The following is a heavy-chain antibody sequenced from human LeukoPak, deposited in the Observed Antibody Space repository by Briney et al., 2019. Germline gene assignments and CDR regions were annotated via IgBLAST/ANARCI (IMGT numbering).Heavy chain of an antibody. Sequence: GGSLRLSCAASGFTFSSYGMHWVRQAPGKGLEWVAVIWYDGSDKYYADSVKGRFLISRDNSKNMLYLQMNSLRAEDTAVYYCASDRRKAVAGTNYNLFDPWGQGTLVTVSS. CDR1: GFTFSSYG. J-gene: IGHJ5*02. V-gene: IGHV3-33*01. CDR3: ASDRRKAVAGTNYNLFDP. CDR2: IWYDGSDK. D-gene: IGHD6-19*01.